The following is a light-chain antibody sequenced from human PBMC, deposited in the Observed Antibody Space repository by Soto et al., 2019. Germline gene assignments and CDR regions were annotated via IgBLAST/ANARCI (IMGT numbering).Light chain of an antibody. CDR1: QGVNSN. J-gene: IGKJ1*01. CDR2: GAF. Sequence: EIVMTQSPATLSVSPGERATLSCRASQGVNSNLAWYQQKFGQAPRLLIYGAFARAANIPARFSGSGSGTEFTLTISSLQSEDLAVYYCQQYNNWPGTFGQGTKVDIK. V-gene: IGKV3-15*01. CDR3: QQYNNWPGT.